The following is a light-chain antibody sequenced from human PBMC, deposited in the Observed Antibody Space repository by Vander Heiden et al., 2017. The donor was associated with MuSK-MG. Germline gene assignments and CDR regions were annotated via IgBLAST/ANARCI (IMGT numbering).Light chain of an antibody. CDR1: QGISSY. CDR2: AAS. Sequence: DIQLTQSPSFLSASVGDRVTITCRASQGISSYLAWYQQKPGKAPKLLIYAASTLQSGVPSNFSGNGSSTEFTLTVSTLQPEDFATYYCQGLNTLPSTFGQGTKLEIK. CDR3: QGLNTLPST. V-gene: IGKV1-9*01. J-gene: IGKJ2*01.